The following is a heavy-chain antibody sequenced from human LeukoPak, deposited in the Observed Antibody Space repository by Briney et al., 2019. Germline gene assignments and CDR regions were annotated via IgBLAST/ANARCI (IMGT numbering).Heavy chain of an antibody. D-gene: IGHD4-11*01. CDR3: ARGGTTPYYYYMDV. CDR2: FDPEDGET. CDR1: GYTLTELS. V-gene: IGHV1-24*01. Sequence: ASVKVSCKVSGYTLTELSMHWVRQAPGKGLEWMGGFDPEDGETIYAQKLQGRVTMTTDTSTSTAYMELRSLRSDDTAVYYCARGGTTPYYYYMDVWGKGTTVTVSS. J-gene: IGHJ6*03.